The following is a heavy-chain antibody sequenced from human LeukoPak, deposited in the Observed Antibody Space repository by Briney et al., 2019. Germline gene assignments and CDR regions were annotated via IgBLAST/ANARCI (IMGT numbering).Heavy chain of an antibody. Sequence: GGSLRLSCVASGFTFSGSAIHWVRQASGKGLESVGHIRSKTNNYATAYAASVKGRFTISRDDSKNTAYLQMSSLETKDTAIYYCTKPRGYGSGTYYDYWGQGTLVTVSS. CDR2: IRSKTNNYAT. J-gene: IGHJ4*02. CDR3: TKPRGYGSGTYYDY. D-gene: IGHD3-10*01. V-gene: IGHV3-73*01. CDR1: GFTFSGSA.